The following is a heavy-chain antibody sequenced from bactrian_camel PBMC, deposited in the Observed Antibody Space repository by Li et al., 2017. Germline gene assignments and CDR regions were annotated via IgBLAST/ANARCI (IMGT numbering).Heavy chain of an antibody. CDR1: ELTDRSLC. J-gene: IGHJ4*01. V-gene: IGHV3S53*01. CDR2: FDVEETT. Sequence: HVQLVESGGGSVQAGGSLRLSCVASELTDRSLCMGWFRQAPGKEREGVAAFDVEETTTYADSVKGRFTISQDKAKKAVYLQMNSLNDDDTAIYYCAADRRFSVAAGSGCQFGHFGQGTQVTVS. D-gene: IGHD1*01.